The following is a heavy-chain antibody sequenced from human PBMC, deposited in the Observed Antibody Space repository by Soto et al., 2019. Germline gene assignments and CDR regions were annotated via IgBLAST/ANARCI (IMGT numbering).Heavy chain of an antibody. CDR1: GCTFSGYA. Sequence: QAQLMQSGAEVKKPGSSVKVSCKASGCTFSGYAINWVRQAPGQGLEWMGGIIPLLGITDYGQKFQGRITIAEDESTGTAYMDLRGLRSEDTAVYYCARDPRSITGTTSSEDFQHWGQGTLVSVSS. J-gene: IGHJ1*01. D-gene: IGHD1-20*01. CDR3: ARDPRSITGTTSSEDFQH. CDR2: IIPLLGIT. V-gene: IGHV1-69*01.